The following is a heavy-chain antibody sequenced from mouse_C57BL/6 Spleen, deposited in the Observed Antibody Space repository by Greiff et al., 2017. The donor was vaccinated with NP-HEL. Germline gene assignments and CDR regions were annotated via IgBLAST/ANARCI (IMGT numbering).Heavy chain of an antibody. CDR3: AKVGLHYAMDY. CDR1: VFTFSSYT. J-gene: IGHJ4*01. CDR2: ISGGGGNT. D-gene: IGHD1-3*01. Sequence: EVHLVESGGGLVKPGGSLKLSCAASVFTFSSYTMSWVRQPPEKRLEWVATISGGGGNTSYPDSVKGRFTIFRYNAKNTLYLQMSSLRSEDTALYYCAKVGLHYAMDYWGQGTSVTVSS. V-gene: IGHV5-9*01.